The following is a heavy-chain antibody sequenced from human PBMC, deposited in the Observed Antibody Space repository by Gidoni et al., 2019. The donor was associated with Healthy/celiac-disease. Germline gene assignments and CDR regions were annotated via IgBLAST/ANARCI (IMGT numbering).Heavy chain of an antibody. CDR2: IKSKTDGGTT. V-gene: IGHV3-15*01. J-gene: IGHJ4*02. CDR1: GFTSSNPW. Sequence: EVQLVESGGGLVKPGGSLRLSCAASGFTSSNPWMSWVRQAPGKGLEWVGRIKSKTDGGTTDYAAPVKGRFTISRDDSKNTLYLQMNSLKTEDTAVYYCTTDPDPGLVLVGAAYYFDYWGQGTLVTVSS. D-gene: IGHD1-26*01. CDR3: TTDPDPGLVLVGAAYYFDY.